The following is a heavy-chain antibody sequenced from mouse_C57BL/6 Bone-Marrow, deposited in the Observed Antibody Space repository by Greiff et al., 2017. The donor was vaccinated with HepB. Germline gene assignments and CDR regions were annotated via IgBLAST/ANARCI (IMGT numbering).Heavy chain of an antibody. V-gene: IGHV1-53*01. Sequence: QVQLQQPGTELVKPGASVKLSCKASGYTFTSYWMHWVKQRPGQGLEWIGNINPSNGGTNYNEKFKSKATLTVDKSSSTAYMQRSSLTSEDSAVYYCARRDGYYLYWYFDVWGTGTTVTVSS. CDR3: ARRDGYYLYWYFDV. J-gene: IGHJ1*03. D-gene: IGHD2-3*01. CDR1: GYTFTSYW. CDR2: INPSNGGT.